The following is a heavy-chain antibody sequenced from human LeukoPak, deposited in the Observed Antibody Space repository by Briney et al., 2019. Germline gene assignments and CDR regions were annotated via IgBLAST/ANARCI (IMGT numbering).Heavy chain of an antibody. Sequence: GESLKISCQGSGYSFTSYWIGWVRQMPGKGLEWMGIIYPGDSDTRYSPSFQGQVTISADKSISTAYLQWSSLKASDTAMYYCARRYYYGSGERSGFDYWGQGTLVTVSS. V-gene: IGHV5-51*01. CDR2: IYPGDSDT. D-gene: IGHD3-10*01. J-gene: IGHJ4*02. CDR1: GYSFTSYW. CDR3: ARRYYYGSGERSGFDY.